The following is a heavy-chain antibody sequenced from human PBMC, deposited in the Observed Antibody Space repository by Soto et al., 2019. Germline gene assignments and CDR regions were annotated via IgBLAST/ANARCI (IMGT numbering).Heavy chain of an antibody. V-gene: IGHV3-21*01. CDR2: ISSSSSYI. CDR1: GFTFSSYS. CDR3: ARDLLRFLESKVDYFDY. D-gene: IGHD3-3*01. J-gene: IGHJ4*02. Sequence: GGSLRLSCAASGFTFSSYSMNWVRQAPGKGLEWVSSISSSSSYIYYADSVKGRFTISRDNAKNSLYLQMNSLRAEDTAVYYCARDLLRFLESKVDYFDYWGQGTLVTVSS.